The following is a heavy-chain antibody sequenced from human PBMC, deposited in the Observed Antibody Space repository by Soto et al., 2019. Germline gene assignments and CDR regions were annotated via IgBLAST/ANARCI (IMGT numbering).Heavy chain of an antibody. CDR1: GGSINSGGYY. CDR2: IYYSGST. J-gene: IGHJ4*02. V-gene: IGHV4-31*03. D-gene: IGHD3-3*01. CDR3: ARAWSAYYDFWSGYSFDY. Sequence: SETLSLTCTVSGGSINSGGYYWSWIRQHPGKGLEWIGYIYYSGSTFYNPSLRSRVTVSVDTSKNQFSLRLTSVTAADTAVYYCARAWSAYYDFWSGYSFDYWGQGTLVTVSS.